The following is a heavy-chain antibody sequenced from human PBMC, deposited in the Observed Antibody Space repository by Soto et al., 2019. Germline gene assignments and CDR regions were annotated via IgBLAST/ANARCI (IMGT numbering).Heavy chain of an antibody. CDR2: ISGSVHGT. CDR1: GFIFDNYA. CDR3: AKGRYLDPSGGGDHC. Sequence: EVTLLESGGGLVPPGASARLSCITSGFIFDNYAMSWVRQSPGRGLEWVAAISGSVHGTVYTQSVQGRFIIARDKPKKTLFLQMNHLRDEEPAVYYWAKGRYLDPSGGGDHCWGLGTLVSVSA. V-gene: IGHV3-23*01. J-gene: IGHJ4*02. D-gene: IGHD2-15*01.